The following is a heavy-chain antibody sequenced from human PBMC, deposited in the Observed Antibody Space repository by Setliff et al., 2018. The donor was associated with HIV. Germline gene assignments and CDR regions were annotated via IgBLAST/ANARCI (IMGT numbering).Heavy chain of an antibody. CDR2: VFSGGSS. J-gene: IGHJ4*02. V-gene: IGHV4-39*01. CDR1: GDSISGNYY. D-gene: IGHD3-10*01. CDR3: ARYGPASVIWFGYLDY. Sequence: SETLSLTCTVSGDSISGNYYWAWIRQPPGKGLEWIATVFSGGSSKYNPSLWSRVTISVDTSKNQFYLKMDSETAADTAFYYCARYGPASVIWFGYLDYWGPGMSVTVSS.